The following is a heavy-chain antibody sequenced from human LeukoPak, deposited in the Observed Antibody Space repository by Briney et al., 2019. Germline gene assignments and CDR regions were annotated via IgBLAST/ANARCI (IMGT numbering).Heavy chain of an antibody. D-gene: IGHD3-22*01. CDR1: GFTFSSYD. V-gene: IGHV3-23*01. J-gene: IGHJ4*02. CDR2: ISGSGTST. CDR3: AKASAMIVVVSKHFDY. Sequence: GGSLRLSCAASGFTFSSYDMRWVRQAPGKGLEWVSVISGSGTSTYYADSVKGRFTISRDNSKNTLYLQMNSLRAEDTAVYYCAKASAMIVVVSKHFDYWGQGTLVTVSS.